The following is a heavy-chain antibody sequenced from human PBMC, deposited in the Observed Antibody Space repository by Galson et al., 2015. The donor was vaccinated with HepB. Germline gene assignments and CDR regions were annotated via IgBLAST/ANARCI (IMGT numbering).Heavy chain of an antibody. Sequence: SLRLSCAASGFTVSSNYMSWVRQAPGKGLEWVSVIYSGGSTYYADSVKGRFTISRDNSKNTLYLQMNSLRAEDTAVYYRASASSYCGGDCYPGGAFDIWGQGTMVTVSS. D-gene: IGHD2-21*01. CDR1: GFTVSSNY. V-gene: IGHV3-53*01. CDR2: IYSGGST. J-gene: IGHJ3*02. CDR3: ASASSYCGGDCYPGGAFDI.